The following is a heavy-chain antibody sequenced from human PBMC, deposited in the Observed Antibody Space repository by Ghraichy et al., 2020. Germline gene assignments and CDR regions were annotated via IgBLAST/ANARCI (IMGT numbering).Heavy chain of an antibody. CDR2: ISGSGGGT. CDR1: GFTFSSFA. V-gene: IGHV3-23*01. CDR3: AKDTGSYHLNFDY. J-gene: IGHJ4*02. Sequence: GGSLRLSCAASGFTFSSFAMSWVRQAPGKGLDWVSTISGSGGGTYYADSVKGRFTISRDNSRNTLYLQMNSLRAQDTAIYFCAKDTGSYHLNFDYWGQGILDAV. D-gene: IGHD1-26*01.